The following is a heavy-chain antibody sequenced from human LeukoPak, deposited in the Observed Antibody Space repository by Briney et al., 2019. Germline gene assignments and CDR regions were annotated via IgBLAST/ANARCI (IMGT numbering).Heavy chain of an antibody. Sequence: PGGSLRLSCAASGFTFSSYGMSSVRQPPGKWLEWDSAISGSGGSTYYADSVKGRFTISRDNSKNTLYLQMNSLRAEDTAVYYCAKGKSMTTVTTFFYWGQGTLVTVSS. CDR3: AKGKSMTTVTTFFY. CDR1: GFTFSSYG. V-gene: IGHV3-23*01. J-gene: IGHJ4*02. D-gene: IGHD4-17*01. CDR2: ISGSGGST.